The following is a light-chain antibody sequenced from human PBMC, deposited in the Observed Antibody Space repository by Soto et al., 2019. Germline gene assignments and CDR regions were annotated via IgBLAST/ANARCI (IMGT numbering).Light chain of an antibody. CDR3: QQYNNWPRT. CDR1: QSVSSN. V-gene: IGKV3-15*01. J-gene: IGKJ1*01. Sequence: EIVMTQSPVTLSVSPGERATLSCRASQSVSSNLAWYQQKPGQAPRLLIYGASTRATGIPARFSGSRSGTEFTLTISSLQSEDFAVYYGQQYNNWPRTFGQGTKVEI. CDR2: GAS.